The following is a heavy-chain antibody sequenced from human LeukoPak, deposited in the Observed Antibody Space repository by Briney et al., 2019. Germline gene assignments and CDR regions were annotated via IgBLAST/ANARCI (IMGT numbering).Heavy chain of an antibody. J-gene: IGHJ4*02. D-gene: IGHD1-14*01. CDR2: IGPTGFDR. V-gene: IGHV3-21*06. CDR1: GLTFSTSG. Sequence: GGSLRLSCTTSGLTFSTSGFNWVRQAPGKGLEWVASIGPTGFDRYHADSIKSRFTISGDNANNFLYLQMDSLRAEDTAVYYCATETNGRHYDYWGQGTLLTVSS. CDR3: ATETNGRHYDY.